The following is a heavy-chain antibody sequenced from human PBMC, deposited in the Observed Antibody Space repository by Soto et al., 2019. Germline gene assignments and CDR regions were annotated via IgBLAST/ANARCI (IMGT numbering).Heavy chain of an antibody. CDR1: GCSISSSNW. D-gene: IGHD6-6*01. Sequence: SETLSLTCAVSGCSISSSNWWRWVRQPPGKGLEWIGEIYHSGSTNYNPSLKSRVTISVDKSKNQFSLKLSSVTAADTAVYYCASKKIAARRGGWFDPWGQGTLVTVSS. V-gene: IGHV4-4*02. J-gene: IGHJ5*02. CDR3: ASKKIAARRGGWFDP. CDR2: IYHSGST.